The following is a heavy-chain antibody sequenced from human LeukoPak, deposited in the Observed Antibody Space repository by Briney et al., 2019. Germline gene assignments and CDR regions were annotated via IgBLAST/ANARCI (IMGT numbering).Heavy chain of an antibody. CDR3: VRDWDHFDFDS. J-gene: IGHJ5*01. V-gene: IGHV3-74*01. CDR2: IKGDGSHT. D-gene: IGHD3-9*01. CDR1: GFTFSNYW. Sequence: GGSLRLSCAASGFTFSNYWMHWVRQAPGKGLVWVSRIKGDGSHTIYADSVKGRFTISRDNAKNALYLQMRSLRAEDTAVYYCVRDWDHFDFDSWGQGTLVTVSS.